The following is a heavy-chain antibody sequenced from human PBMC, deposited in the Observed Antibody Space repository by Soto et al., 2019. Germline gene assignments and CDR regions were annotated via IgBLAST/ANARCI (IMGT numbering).Heavy chain of an antibody. J-gene: IGHJ4*02. CDR3: AKAMVRGVKSLANYYFDY. Sequence: PGGSLRLSCVASGFTFSNYNMNWVRQAPGKGLEWVSAISGSGGSTYYADSVKGRFTISRDNSKNTLYLQMNSLRAEDTAVYYCAKAMVRGVKSLANYYFDYWGQGTLVTVSS. CDR1: GFTFSNYN. CDR2: ISGSGGST. V-gene: IGHV3-23*01. D-gene: IGHD3-10*01.